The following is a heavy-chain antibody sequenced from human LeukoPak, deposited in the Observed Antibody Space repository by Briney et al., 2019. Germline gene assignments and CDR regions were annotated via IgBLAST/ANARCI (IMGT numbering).Heavy chain of an antibody. V-gene: IGHV1-18*01. Sequence: ASVKVSCKASGYTFTSYGISWVRQAPGQGLEWMGWISAYNGNTNYAQKLQGRVTMTTDTSTSTAYMELRSLRSDDTAVYYCARIPSSSSRTPIYYYYYTDGWGTGTTVTVSS. CDR1: GYTFTSYG. J-gene: IGHJ6*03. CDR2: ISAYNGNT. D-gene: IGHD6-13*01. CDR3: ARIPSSSSRTPIYYYYYTDG.